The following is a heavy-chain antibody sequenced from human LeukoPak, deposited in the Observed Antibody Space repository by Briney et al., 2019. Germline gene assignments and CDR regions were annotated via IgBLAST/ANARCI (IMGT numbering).Heavy chain of an antibody. CDR3: ARGGSSSWYGNWFDP. J-gene: IGHJ5*02. CDR2: IKQDGSEK. D-gene: IGHD6-13*01. V-gene: IGHV3-7*01. Sequence: GGSLRLSCAASGFTFDSNSMSWVRQAPGKGLEWVANIKQDGSEKYYVDSVKGRFTISRDNAKNSLYLQMNSLRAEDTAVYYCARGGSSSWYGNWFDPWGQGTLVTVSS. CDR1: GFTFDSNS.